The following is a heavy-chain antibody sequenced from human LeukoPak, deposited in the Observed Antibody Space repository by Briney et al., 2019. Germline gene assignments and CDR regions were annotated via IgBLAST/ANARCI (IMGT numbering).Heavy chain of an antibody. Sequence: GGSLRLSCAASGFTFDDYAMHWVRQVPGKGLEWVSGISWNSGLIDYADSVKGRFSISRDNAKNSLYLQMNSLKAEDTALYYCAKERSSAIDYGGQGTLVTVSS. CDR2: ISWNSGLI. D-gene: IGHD2-15*01. J-gene: IGHJ4*02. V-gene: IGHV3-9*01. CDR1: GFTFDDYA. CDR3: AKERSSAIDY.